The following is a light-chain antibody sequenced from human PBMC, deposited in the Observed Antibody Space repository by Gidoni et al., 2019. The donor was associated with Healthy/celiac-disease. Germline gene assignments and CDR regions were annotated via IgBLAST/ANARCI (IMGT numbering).Light chain of an antibody. CDR1: QGISSY. V-gene: IGKV1-8*01. Sequence: AIRMTQSPSSFSASAGDRVTITCRARQGISSYLAWYQQKPEKAPKLLIYAASTVQSGVPSRFSGSVAGTDFTLTISGLQSEDFATYYCQQYYSYPLTFGGGTKVEIK. J-gene: IGKJ4*01. CDR2: AAS. CDR3: QQYYSYPLT.